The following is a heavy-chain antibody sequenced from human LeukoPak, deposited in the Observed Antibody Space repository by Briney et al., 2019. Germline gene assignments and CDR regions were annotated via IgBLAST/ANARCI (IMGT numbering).Heavy chain of an antibody. D-gene: IGHD3-3*01. Sequence: GRPLRLSCAASGFIFTNYFMSWVRQAPGKGLEWVASIKHDGSEKYYVDSVRGRFTISRDNTMNSLYLQMSSLRAEGTAVYYCATDRGWRTSGYYLYYFEYWGQGTLVTYSS. V-gene: IGHV3-7*01. J-gene: IGHJ4*02. CDR1: GFIFTNYF. CDR3: ATDRGWRTSGYYLYYFEY. CDR2: IKHDGSEK.